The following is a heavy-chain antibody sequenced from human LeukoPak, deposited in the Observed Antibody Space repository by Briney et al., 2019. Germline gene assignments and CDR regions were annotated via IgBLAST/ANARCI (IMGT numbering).Heavy chain of an antibody. J-gene: IGHJ5*02. Sequence: GGSLRLSCAASGFTFDDYAMHWVRQAPGKGLEWVSGISWNSGSIGYADSVKGRFTISRDNAKNSLYLQMDSLRAEDTALYYCAKVELWFGESSLWFDPWGQGTLVTVSS. CDR1: GFTFDDYA. V-gene: IGHV3-9*01. CDR3: AKVELWFGESSLWFDP. CDR2: ISWNSGSI. D-gene: IGHD3-10*01.